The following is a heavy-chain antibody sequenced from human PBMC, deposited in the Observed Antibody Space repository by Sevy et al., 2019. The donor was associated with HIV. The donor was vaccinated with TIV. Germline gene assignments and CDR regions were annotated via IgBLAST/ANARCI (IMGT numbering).Heavy chain of an antibody. D-gene: IGHD1-26*01. V-gene: IGHV3-30*04. CDR1: GFIFSNFA. CDR2: TSYDGSHK. J-gene: IGHJ1*01. Sequence: GGSLRLSCTVSGFIFSNFAMHWVRQAPGKGLEWVAVTSYDGSHKYYADSVKGRFIVSRDNSRNILSLEMSSLTRDDTADYYCARGENDDECFHYWGQGTLVTVSS. CDR3: ARGENDDECFHY.